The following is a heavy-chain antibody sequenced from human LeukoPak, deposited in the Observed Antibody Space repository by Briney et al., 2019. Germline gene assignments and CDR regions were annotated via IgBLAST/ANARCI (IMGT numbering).Heavy chain of an antibody. V-gene: IGHV4-59*01. CDR1: GGSISSYY. CDR3: ARVRGYSYGDLFVEDAFDI. J-gene: IGHJ3*02. CDR2: IYYSGSI. D-gene: IGHD5-18*01. Sequence: PSETLSLTCTVSGGSISSYYWSWIRQPPGKGLEWIGYIYYSGSINYNPSLKSRLTISVDTSKIQFSLKLSSVTAADTAVYYCARVRGYSYGDLFVEDAFDIWGQGTMVTVSS.